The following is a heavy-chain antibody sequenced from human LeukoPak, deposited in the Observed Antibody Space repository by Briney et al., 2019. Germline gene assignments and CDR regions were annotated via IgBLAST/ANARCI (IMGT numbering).Heavy chain of an antibody. CDR1: GFSISSHW. J-gene: IGHJ6*02. CDR2: INTDGSNT. D-gene: IGHD5-18*01. Sequence: GGSLRLSCAASGFSISSHWMHWVRQVPGKGLVWVSRINTDGSNTSYAETAKGRFTISRDNAKNTLDLQMNSLRAEDTAVYYCARSMDTTRNAMDGWGQGTTVTASS. CDR3: ARSMDTTRNAMDG. V-gene: IGHV3-74*01.